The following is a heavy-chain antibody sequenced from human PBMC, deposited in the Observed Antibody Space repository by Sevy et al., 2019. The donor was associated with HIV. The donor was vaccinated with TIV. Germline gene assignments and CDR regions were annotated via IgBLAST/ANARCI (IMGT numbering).Heavy chain of an antibody. CDR2: IYYSGST. D-gene: IGHD6-13*01. V-gene: IGHV4-39*01. J-gene: IGHJ4*02. Sequence: SETLSLTCTVSGGSISSSSYYWGWIRQPPGKGLEWIGSIYYSGSTYYNPSLKRRVTISVDTPKNPFSLKLSSVTAADTAVYYCARHNPTAGVLDYWGQGTLVTVSS. CDR3: ARHNPTAGVLDY. CDR1: GGSISSSSYY.